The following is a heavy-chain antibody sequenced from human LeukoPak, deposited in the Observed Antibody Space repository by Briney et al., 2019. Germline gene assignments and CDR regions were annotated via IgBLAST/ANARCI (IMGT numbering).Heavy chain of an antibody. J-gene: IGHJ3*01. CDR2: IINSGVST. V-gene: IGHV3-23*01. CDR1: GFTFTNYA. Sequence: GRSLRLSCAASGFTFTNYAMSWVRQAPGKGLEWVSEIINSGVSTYLADSVQGRFTISRDDSVNTLYLQMSRLRAEDTAVYFCAKRRDGYNSGAFDVWGQGTMVTVSS. CDR3: AKRRDGYNSGAFDV. D-gene: IGHD5-24*01.